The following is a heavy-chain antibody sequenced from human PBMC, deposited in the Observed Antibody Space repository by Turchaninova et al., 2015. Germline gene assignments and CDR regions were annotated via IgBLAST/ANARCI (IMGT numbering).Heavy chain of an antibody. J-gene: IGHJ4*02. V-gene: IGHV4-59*01. CDR3: ARVARPSWASFSFDF. CDR1: GGYLPSYS. Sequence: QVQLQETGPGLVKPSETLSLTCLVPGGYLPSYSWAWYRLPPGKGLELIGYILYSVTPTYNPSLRSRVTISGDPSKTQFSLNLSSMTAADSAVYYCARVARPSWASFSFDFWGQGIRVTVSS. D-gene: IGHD2-2*01. CDR2: ILYSVTP.